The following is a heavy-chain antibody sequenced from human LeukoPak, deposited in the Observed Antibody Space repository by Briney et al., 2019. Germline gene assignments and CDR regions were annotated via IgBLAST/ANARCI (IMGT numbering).Heavy chain of an antibody. Sequence: PGGSLRLSCAASGFTFSSYWMSWVRQAPGKGLEWVANIKQDGSEKYYVDSVKGRFTISRDNAKNSLYLQMNSLRAEDTAVYYCARDRPAAMFLLHYYYYGMDVWGQGTTVTVSS. V-gene: IGHV3-7*01. J-gene: IGHJ6*02. CDR1: GFTFSSYW. D-gene: IGHD2-2*01. CDR3: ARDRPAAMFLLHYYYYGMDV. CDR2: IKQDGSEK.